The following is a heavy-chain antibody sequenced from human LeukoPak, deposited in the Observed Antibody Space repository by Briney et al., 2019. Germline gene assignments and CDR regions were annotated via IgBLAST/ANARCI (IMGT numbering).Heavy chain of an antibody. Sequence: RTGGSLRLSCAASGFTFSSYAMSWVRQAPGKGLEWVSGISGSGGSTFYADSVKGRFTISRDNSKNTLYLQMNSLRAEDTAVYYCCTSPSFGSSWYQFNYWGQGALVTVSS. CDR3: CTSPSFGSSWYQFNY. J-gene: IGHJ4*02. CDR2: ISGSGGST. V-gene: IGHV3-23*01. D-gene: IGHD6-13*01. CDR1: GFTFSSYA.